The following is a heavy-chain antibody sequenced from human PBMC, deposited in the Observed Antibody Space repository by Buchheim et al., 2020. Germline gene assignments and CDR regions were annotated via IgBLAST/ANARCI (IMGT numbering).Heavy chain of an antibody. J-gene: IGHJ4*02. Sequence: EVQLVDSGGGLVQPGGSLRLSCAASGFTFSSYWMHWVRQAPGKGPVWVSRINTDGTDTSYADSVKGRFTISRDHARNTLYLQMNSLEAEDTAVYFCARGGTSGSLDYWGQGTL. D-gene: IGHD3-10*01. V-gene: IGHV3-74*01. CDR3: ARGGTSGSLDY. CDR1: GFTFSSYW. CDR2: INTDGTDT.